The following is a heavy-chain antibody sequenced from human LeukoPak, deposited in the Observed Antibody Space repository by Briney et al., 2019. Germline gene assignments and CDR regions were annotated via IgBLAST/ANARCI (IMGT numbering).Heavy chain of an antibody. CDR2: INGDGSTT. Sequence: PGGSLRLSCAASGVTFSSYAMSWVRQAPGKGLVWVSLINGDGSTTNYADFVKGRFTISRDNAKNTLSLQVNSLRAEDTAVYYCETGNYYDSRGYYTFGYWGQGTLVTVSS. V-gene: IGHV3-74*01. CDR3: ETGNYYDSRGYYTFGY. D-gene: IGHD3-22*01. J-gene: IGHJ1*01. CDR1: GVTFSSYA.